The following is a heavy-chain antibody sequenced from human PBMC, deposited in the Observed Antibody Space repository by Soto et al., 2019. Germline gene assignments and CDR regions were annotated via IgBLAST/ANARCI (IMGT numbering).Heavy chain of an antibody. V-gene: IGHV1-69*01. CDR1: GGTFSSHS. CDR3: AREVGYGDFSAALLD. CDR2: VISLFGTA. D-gene: IGHD4-17*01. J-gene: IGHJ4*02. Sequence: VQLMQSGAEVKKPGSSVKVSGKASGGTFSSHSINWVRQAPGQGLEWMGGVISLFGTANYAHNFKGRVTITADQSTSTAYMELNSLRSDDTAVYYCAREVGYGDFSAALLDWGQGTLVTVSS.